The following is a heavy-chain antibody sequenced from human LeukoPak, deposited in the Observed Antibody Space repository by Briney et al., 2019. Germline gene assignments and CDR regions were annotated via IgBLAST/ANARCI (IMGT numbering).Heavy chain of an antibody. Sequence: GGSLRLSCAASGLTFSNYEMNWVRQAPGKGLEWLSHISMSGDATHYADSVKGRFTISRDNAKNSLFLQMSSLRAEDTAIYYRVRRGARGVIDGLDMWGQGTMVTVSS. CDR3: VRRGARGVIDGLDM. CDR1: GLTFSNYE. J-gene: IGHJ3*02. V-gene: IGHV3-48*03. D-gene: IGHD3-10*01. CDR2: ISMSGDAT.